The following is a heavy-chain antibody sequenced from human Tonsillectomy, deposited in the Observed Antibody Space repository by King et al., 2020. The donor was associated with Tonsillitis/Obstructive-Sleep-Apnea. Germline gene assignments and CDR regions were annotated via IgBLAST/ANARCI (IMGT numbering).Heavy chain of an antibody. CDR3: AKKQGSTAFDF. CDR1: GYTFTTYW. V-gene: IGHV5-51*01. J-gene: IGHJ3*01. D-gene: IGHD3-10*01. CDR2: IYPGDSDT. Sequence: QLVQSGAEVKKPGESLKISCQASGYTFTTYWIGWVRQMPGKGLEWMGIIYPGDSDTTYSPSFEGHVTISADKSISTAYLQWNSLKASDTAMYYCAKKQGSTAFDFWGQGTMVTVSS.